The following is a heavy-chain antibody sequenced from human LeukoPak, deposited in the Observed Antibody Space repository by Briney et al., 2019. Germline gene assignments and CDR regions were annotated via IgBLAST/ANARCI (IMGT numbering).Heavy chain of an antibody. CDR1: PFTFSSYA. D-gene: IGHD6-19*01. CDR2: ISHDATNK. CDR3: AKDQRPGYTSAWYLDY. J-gene: IGHJ4*02. Sequence: QSGGSLRLSCAASPFTFSSYAIHWVRQAPGKGLEGVAGISHDATNKYYVDSVKGRFTVSRDNSQNTLYLQIDSLRPEDTAVYYCAKDQRPGYTSAWYLDYWGRGTLVTVSS. V-gene: IGHV3-30*18.